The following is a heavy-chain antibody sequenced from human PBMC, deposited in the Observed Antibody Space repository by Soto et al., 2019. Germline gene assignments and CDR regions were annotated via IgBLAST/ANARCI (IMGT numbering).Heavy chain of an antibody. CDR1: GFTFSSYA. V-gene: IGHV3-21*01. Sequence: GGSLRLSCAASGFTFSSYAMNWVRQAPGKGLEWVSSISSSSSYIYYADSVKGRFTISRDNAKNSLYLQMNSLRAEDTAVYYCAREWYSSSWYPPDVWGQGTTVTVSS. CDR3: AREWYSSSWYPPDV. CDR2: ISSSSSYI. J-gene: IGHJ6*02. D-gene: IGHD6-13*01.